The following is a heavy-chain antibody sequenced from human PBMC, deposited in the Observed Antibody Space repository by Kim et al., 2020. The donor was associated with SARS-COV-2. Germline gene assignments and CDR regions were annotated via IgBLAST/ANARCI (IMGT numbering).Heavy chain of an antibody. J-gene: IGHJ4*02. V-gene: IGHV4-39*01. CDR3: ARHGGVFLTVVTPSFDY. D-gene: IGHD2-21*02. Sequence: SETLSLTCTVSGGSISSCSYYWGWNRPPPGQGLDWNGCNNYSRSNYHNPSLKSRVTISVDTSKNQFSLKLSSVTAADTAVYSCARHGGVFLTVVTPSFDYTGEGTLGTASS. CDR1: GGSISSCSYY. CDR2: NNYSRSN.